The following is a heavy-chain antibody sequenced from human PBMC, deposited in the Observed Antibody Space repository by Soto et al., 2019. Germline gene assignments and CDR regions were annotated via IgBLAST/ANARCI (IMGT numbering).Heavy chain of an antibody. CDR1: GGSISSYY. J-gene: IGHJ6*02. CDR3: ARDEITIFGYYSYGMDV. CDR2: IYYSGST. V-gene: IGHV4-59*01. D-gene: IGHD3-3*01. Sequence: SETLSLTCTVSGGSISSYYWSWIRQPPGKGLEWIGYIYYSGSTNYNPSRKSRVTISVDTSKNQFSLKLSSVTAADTAVYYCARDEITIFGYYSYGMDVWGQGTTVTVS.